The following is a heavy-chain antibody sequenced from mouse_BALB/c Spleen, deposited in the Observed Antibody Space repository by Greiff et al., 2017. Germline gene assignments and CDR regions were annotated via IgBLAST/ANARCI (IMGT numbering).Heavy chain of an antibody. D-gene: IGHD1-1*01. J-gene: IGHJ4*01. CDR3: ARPDGYYYDSGYGDYAMDY. CDR2: IWGDGST. V-gene: IGHV2-3*01. Sequence: VQLVESGPGLVAPSQSLSITCTVSGFSLTSYGVSWVRQPPGKGLEWLGVIWGDGSTNYHSALISRLSISKDNSKSQLFLKLNSLQTDDTATYYRARPDGYYYDSGYGDYAMDYWGQGTSVTVSS. CDR1: GFSLTSYG.